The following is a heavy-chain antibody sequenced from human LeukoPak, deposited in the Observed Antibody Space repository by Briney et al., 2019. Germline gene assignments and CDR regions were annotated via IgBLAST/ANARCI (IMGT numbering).Heavy chain of an antibody. CDR3: ARTAYSGYDFDY. J-gene: IGHJ4*02. D-gene: IGHD5-12*01. CDR1: GLTFSSYE. CDR2: ISSTGSTI. V-gene: IGHV3-48*03. Sequence: PGGSLRLSCAASGLTFSSYEMNWVRQAPGKGLEWVSYISSTGSTIYYADSVKGRFTISRDNAKNSLYLQMNSLRAEDTAVYYCARTAYSGYDFDYWGQGTLVTVSS.